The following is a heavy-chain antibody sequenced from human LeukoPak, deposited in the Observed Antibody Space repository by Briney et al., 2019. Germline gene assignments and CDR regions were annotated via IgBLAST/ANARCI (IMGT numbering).Heavy chain of an antibody. J-gene: IGHJ3*02. Sequence: GGSLRLSCAASGFTFSSYWMSWVRQAPGKGLEWVANIKQDGSEKYYVDSVKGRFTIFRDNAKKSLYLQMNSLRAEDTAVYYCARDLEDSSPFGAFDMWGQGTMVTVSS. D-gene: IGHD3-22*01. V-gene: IGHV3-7*01. CDR3: ARDLEDSSPFGAFDM. CDR1: GFTFSSYW. CDR2: IKQDGSEK.